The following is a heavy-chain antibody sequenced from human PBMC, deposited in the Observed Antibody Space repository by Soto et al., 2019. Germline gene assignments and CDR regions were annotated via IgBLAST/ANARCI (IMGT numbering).Heavy chain of an antibody. Sequence: GGSLRLSCAASGFSFGSYAMGWVRQAPGKGLEGVSFISGSGTSTYYADSVKGRFTISRDNSKNALYLQMNSLRAEDTAVYYCAKAPSGGAPNWGQGTLVTVSS. V-gene: IGHV3-23*01. CDR1: GFSFGSYA. J-gene: IGHJ4*02. D-gene: IGHD1-26*01. CDR3: AKAPSGGAPN. CDR2: ISGSGTST.